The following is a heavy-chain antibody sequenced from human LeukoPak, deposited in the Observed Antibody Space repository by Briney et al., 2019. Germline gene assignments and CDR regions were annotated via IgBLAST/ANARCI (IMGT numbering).Heavy chain of an antibody. V-gene: IGHV1-46*01. CDR3: ARGEDVLLWFGELSPWFDP. D-gene: IGHD3-10*01. CDR1: GYTFTSYF. CDR2: INPSGGST. J-gene: IGHJ5*02. Sequence: ASVKVSCKASGYTFTSYFMHWVRQAPGQGLEWMGIINPSGGSTSYAQKFQGRVTMTRDMSTSTVYMELSSLRSEDTAVYYCARGEDVLLWFGELSPWFDPWGQGTLVTVSS.